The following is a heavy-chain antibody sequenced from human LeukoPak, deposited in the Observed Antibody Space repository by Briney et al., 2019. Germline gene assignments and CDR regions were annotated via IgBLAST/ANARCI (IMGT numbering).Heavy chain of an antibody. CDR3: ARGSTGVDY. CDR1: GFTFSSYA. D-gene: IGHD7-27*01. CDR2: ISYDGSNK. V-gene: IGHV3-30-3*01. J-gene: IGHJ4*02. Sequence: PGRSLRLSCAASGFTFSSYAMHWVRQAPGKGLEWVAVISYDGSNKYYADSVKGRFTISRDNSKNTLYLQMNSVRAEDTAVYYCARGSTGVDYWGQGTLVTVSS.